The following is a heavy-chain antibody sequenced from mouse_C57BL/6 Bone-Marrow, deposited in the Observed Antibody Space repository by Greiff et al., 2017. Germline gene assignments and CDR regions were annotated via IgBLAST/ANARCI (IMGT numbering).Heavy chain of an antibody. Sequence: VQLQQSGPELVKPGASVKISCKASGYSFTGYYMNWVKQSPEKSLEWIGEINPSTGGTTYNQKFKPKATLTVDKSSSTAYMQLKSLTSEDSAVYYCARRGDYTWFAYWGQGTLVTVSA. V-gene: IGHV1-42*01. J-gene: IGHJ3*01. CDR2: INPSTGGT. D-gene: IGHD2-4*01. CDR3: ARRGDYTWFAY. CDR1: GYSFTGYY.